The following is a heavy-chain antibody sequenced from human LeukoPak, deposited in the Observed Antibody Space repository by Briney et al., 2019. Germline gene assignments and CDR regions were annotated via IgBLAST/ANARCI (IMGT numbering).Heavy chain of an antibody. CDR3: ARGPSKSGGRPWWSTLGVPFDY. J-gene: IGHJ4*02. Sequence: SETLSLTCAVYGGSFSGYYWSWIRQPPGKGLEWIGEINHSGSTNYNPSLKSRVTISVDTSKNQFSLKLSSVTAADTAVYYCARGPSKSGGRPWWSTLGVPFDYWGQGTLVTVSS. CDR2: INHSGST. D-gene: IGHD2-15*01. V-gene: IGHV4-34*01. CDR1: GGSFSGYY.